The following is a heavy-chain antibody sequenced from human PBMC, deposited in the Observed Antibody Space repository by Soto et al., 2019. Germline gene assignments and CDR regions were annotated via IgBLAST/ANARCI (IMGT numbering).Heavy chain of an antibody. CDR1: GYIFRNNW. CDR2: IDLTDSYT. CDR3: ARHGGSHYLSSCYHYALDY. J-gene: IGHJ4*02. V-gene: IGHV5-10-1*01. Sequence: GESLKISCKGSGYIFRNNWITWVRQMPGKGLEWMGRIDLTDSYTSYSPSFQGHVSFSADKSINTTYLHFSSLRASDTAVYYCARHGGSHYLSSCYHYALDYWGQGTPVTVSS. D-gene: IGHD3-22*01.